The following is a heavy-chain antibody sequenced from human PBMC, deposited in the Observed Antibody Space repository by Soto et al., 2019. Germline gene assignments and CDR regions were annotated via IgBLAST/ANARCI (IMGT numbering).Heavy chain of an antibody. D-gene: IGHD3-10*01. CDR1: GFTFSSYA. Sequence: QPGGSLRLSCAASGFTFSSYAMSWVRQAPGKGLEWVSAISGSGGSTYYADSVKGRFTISRDNSKNTLYLQMNSLRAEDTAVYYRAKGPSLYISPPFDYWGQGTLVTVSS. J-gene: IGHJ4*02. V-gene: IGHV3-23*01. CDR3: AKGPSLYISPPFDY. CDR2: ISGSGGST.